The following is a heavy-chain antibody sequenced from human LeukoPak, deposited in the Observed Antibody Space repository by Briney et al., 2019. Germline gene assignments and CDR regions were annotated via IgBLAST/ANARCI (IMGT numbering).Heavy chain of an antibody. CDR3: ARDVRDGYNRDYFDY. CDR2: ISSSSSYI. D-gene: IGHD5-24*01. J-gene: IGHJ4*02. CDR1: GFNFSSYS. V-gene: IGHV3-21*01. Sequence: GGSLRLSCAASGFNFSSYSMNWVRQAPGKGLEWVSCISSSSSYIYYADSVKGRFTISRDNAKNSLYLQMNSLRAEDTAVYYCARDVRDGYNRDYFDYWGPGTLVTVSS.